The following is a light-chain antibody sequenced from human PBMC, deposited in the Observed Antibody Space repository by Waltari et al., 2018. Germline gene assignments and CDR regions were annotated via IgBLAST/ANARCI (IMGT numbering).Light chain of an antibody. J-gene: IGKJ1*01. CDR2: GAS. Sequence: EIVLTQSPGTLSLSPGERGTLSCRASQSVSRFLAWYQQIPGQPPRLLIYGASTRATGIPDSFSGSGSGTGFSLTISRLEPEDFAVYYCQKYDRLPATFGQGTKVEIK. CDR1: QSVSRF. CDR3: QKYDRLPAT. V-gene: IGKV3-20*01.